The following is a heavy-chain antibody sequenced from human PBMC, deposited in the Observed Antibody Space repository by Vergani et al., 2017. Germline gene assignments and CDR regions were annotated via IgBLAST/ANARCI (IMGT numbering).Heavy chain of an antibody. D-gene: IGHD5-12*01. CDR1: GGSISSSSYY. V-gene: IGHV4-39*01. CDR3: ARRVVVDIDGWFDP. CDR2: IYYSGST. J-gene: IGHJ5*02. Sequence: QVQLQESGPGLVKPSETLSLTCTVSGGSISSSSYYWGWIRQPPGKGLEWIGSIYYSGSTYYNPSLKSRVTISVDTSKNQFSLKLSSVTAADTAVYYCARRVVVDIDGWFDPWGQGTLVTVSS.